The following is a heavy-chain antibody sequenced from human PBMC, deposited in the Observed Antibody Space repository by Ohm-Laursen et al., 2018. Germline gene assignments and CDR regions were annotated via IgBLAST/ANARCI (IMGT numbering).Heavy chain of an antibody. D-gene: IGHD3-16*01. Sequence: SDTLSLTCTVSGTSISSYYWSWIRQPAGKGLEWIGHIYTLGSTNYNPSLKSRVTMSGDTPKNQFYLKLNSVTAADTAVYYCVRVGGAPLGAFDIWDQGTMVTVSS. J-gene: IGHJ3*02. CDR1: GTSISSYY. CDR3: VRVGGAPLGAFDI. V-gene: IGHV4-4*07. CDR2: IYTLGST.